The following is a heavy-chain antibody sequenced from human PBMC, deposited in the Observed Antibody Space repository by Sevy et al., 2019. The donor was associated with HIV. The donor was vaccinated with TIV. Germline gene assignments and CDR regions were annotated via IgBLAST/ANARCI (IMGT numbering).Heavy chain of an antibody. Sequence: GGSLRLSCAASGFTFSNAWMSWVRQAPGKGLEWVGRIKSKTDGWTTDYAAPVKGRITISRDDSKYTLYLQMNSLKTEDTAVYYCTTDPMSSGYYLSAFDIWGQGTMVTVSS. J-gene: IGHJ3*02. D-gene: IGHD3-22*01. V-gene: IGHV3-15*01. CDR2: IKSKTDGWTT. CDR3: TTDPMSSGYYLSAFDI. CDR1: GFTFSNAW.